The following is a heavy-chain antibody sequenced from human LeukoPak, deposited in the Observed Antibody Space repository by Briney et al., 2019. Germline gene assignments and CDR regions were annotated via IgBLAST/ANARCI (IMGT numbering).Heavy chain of an antibody. Sequence: SETLSLTCTVSGGSISSYHWSWIRQPAGKGLEWIGRIYTSGSTNYNPSLKSRVTMSVDTSKNQFSLKLSSVTAADTAAYYCARKPHYEVRGVPFDYWGQGTLVTVSS. CDR2: IYTSGST. CDR3: ARKPHYEVRGVPFDY. D-gene: IGHD3-10*01. J-gene: IGHJ4*02. CDR1: GGSISSYH. V-gene: IGHV4-4*07.